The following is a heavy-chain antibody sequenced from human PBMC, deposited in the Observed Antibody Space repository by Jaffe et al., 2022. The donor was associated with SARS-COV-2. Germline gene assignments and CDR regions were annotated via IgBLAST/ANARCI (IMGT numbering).Heavy chain of an antibody. J-gene: IGHJ4*02. CDR1: GDTFTNYA. CDR2: INAGNGNT. Sequence: QVQLVQSGAEMKRPGASVKVSCKASGDTFTNYAIHWVRQAPGQGLEWMGRINAGNGNTGFSQKFQGRVTITRDTSAATAYMELSSLRPEDTAVFYCASGFTAYDDQFDYWGQGTLVTVSS. D-gene: IGHD5-12*01. V-gene: IGHV1-3*01. CDR3: ASGFTAYDDQFDY.